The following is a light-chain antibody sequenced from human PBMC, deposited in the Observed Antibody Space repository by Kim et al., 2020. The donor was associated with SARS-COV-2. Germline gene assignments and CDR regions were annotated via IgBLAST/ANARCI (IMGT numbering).Light chain of an antibody. J-gene: IGKJ2*01. V-gene: IGKV3-20*01. CDR2: HAS. Sequence: PGDRATLSCRASQPISKDFLAWYQQKLGQPPRLLIYHASVRANDVPVRFSGSGSATDFTLTIKSLEPEDFAVYYCQRYGGPPPYPFGQGTKLEI. CDR1: QPISKDF. CDR3: QRYGGPPPYP.